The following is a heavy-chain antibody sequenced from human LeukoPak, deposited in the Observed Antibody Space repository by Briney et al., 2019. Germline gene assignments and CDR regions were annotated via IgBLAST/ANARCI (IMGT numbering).Heavy chain of an antibody. V-gene: IGHV3-11*04. D-gene: IGHD1-26*01. CDR1: GFTFSDYY. Sequence: AGGSLRLSCAASGFTFSDYYMSWIRQAPGKGLEWVSYISSSGSTIYYADSVKGRFTISRDNAKNSLYLQMNSLRAEDTAVYYCASSYSGSSGPSDYWGQGTLVTVSS. CDR3: ASSYSGSSGPSDY. CDR2: ISSSGSTI. J-gene: IGHJ4*02.